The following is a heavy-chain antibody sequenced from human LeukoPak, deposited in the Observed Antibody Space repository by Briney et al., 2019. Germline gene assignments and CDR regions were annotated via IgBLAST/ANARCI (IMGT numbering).Heavy chain of an antibody. J-gene: IGHJ6*03. D-gene: IGHD2-2*01. V-gene: IGHV4-4*07. CDR1: GGSISSYY. CDR3: ARVITYCSSTSCYYYYYYMDV. CDR2: IYTSGST. Sequence: SETLSLTCTVSGGSISSYYWSWIRQPAGKGLEWIGRIYTSGSTNYNPSLKSRVTISVDTSKNQFSLKLSSVTAADTAVYYCARVITYCSSTSCYYYYYYMDVWGKGTTVTVSS.